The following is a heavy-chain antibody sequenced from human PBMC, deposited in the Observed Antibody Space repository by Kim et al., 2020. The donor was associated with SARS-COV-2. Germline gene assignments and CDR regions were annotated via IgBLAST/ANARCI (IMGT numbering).Heavy chain of an antibody. D-gene: IGHD4-17*01. J-gene: IGHJ4*02. CDR3: ARYFAPFSVTSSFDY. V-gene: IGHV1-18*01. CDR2: ISDYNGQK. CDR1: GYTFGSYG. Sequence: ASVKVSCKASGYTFGSYGLGWVRQAPGQGLEWVGWISDYNGQKNYAQNFQDRVTLTTDTSTTTAYMELRNLRSDDTAVYFCARYFAPFSVTSSFDYWGQGTLVTVSS.